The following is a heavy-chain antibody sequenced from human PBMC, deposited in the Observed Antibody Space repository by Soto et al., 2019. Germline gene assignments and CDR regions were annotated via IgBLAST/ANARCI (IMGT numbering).Heavy chain of an antibody. Sequence: LRLSCAASGFTFSSYWMHWVRQSPGKGLVWVSRINSDGGSTSYADSVKGRFTISRDNAKNTLYLQMNSLRAEDTAVYYCARALLYYYESTSPWGQGTLVTVSS. CDR3: ARALLYYYESTSP. J-gene: IGHJ5*02. V-gene: IGHV3-74*01. D-gene: IGHD3-22*01. CDR2: INSDGGST. CDR1: GFTFSSYW.